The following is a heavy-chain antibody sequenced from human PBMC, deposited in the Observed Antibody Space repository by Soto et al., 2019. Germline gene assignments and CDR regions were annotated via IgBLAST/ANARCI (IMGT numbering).Heavy chain of an antibody. CDR3: ARVVGGKYYYDSSGYPSPYNWFDP. CDR1: GGSISSGGYS. CDR2: IYHSGST. D-gene: IGHD3-22*01. Sequence: PXETLSLTCAVSGGSISSGGYSWSWIRQPPGKGLEWIGYIYHSGSTYYNPSLKSRVTISVDRSKNQFSLKLSSVTAADTAVYYCARVVGGKYYYDSSGYPSPYNWFDPWGQGTLVTVSS. V-gene: IGHV4-30-2*01. J-gene: IGHJ5*02.